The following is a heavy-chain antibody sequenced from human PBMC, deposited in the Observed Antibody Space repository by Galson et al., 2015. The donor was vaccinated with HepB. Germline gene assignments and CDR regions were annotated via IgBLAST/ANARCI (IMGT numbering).Heavy chain of an antibody. CDR1: GYTFTSYY. CDR2: INPSGGST. J-gene: IGHJ4*02. Sequence: SVKVSCKASGYTFTSYYLHWVRQAPGQGLEWMAIINPSGGSTSYAQKFQGRVTMTRDTSTSTVYMELSSLRSEDTAVYYCAREKSGHNYLDYWGQGTLVTVSS. D-gene: IGHD5-24*01. CDR3: AREKSGHNYLDY. V-gene: IGHV1-46*01.